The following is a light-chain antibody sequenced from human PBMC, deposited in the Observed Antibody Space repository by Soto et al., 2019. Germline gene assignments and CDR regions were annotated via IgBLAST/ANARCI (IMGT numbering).Light chain of an antibody. J-gene: IGLJ1*01. V-gene: IGLV2-14*01. CDR2: EVS. CDR3: SSYTSSSTRI. Sequence: QSALTQPASVSGSPGQSITISCTGTSSDVGGYNYVSWYQQHPGKAPKLMIYEVSNRPSGVSNRLSGSKSGNTASLTISELQAEDEAVYYCSSYTSSSTRIFGTGTKVTVL. CDR1: SSDVGGYNY.